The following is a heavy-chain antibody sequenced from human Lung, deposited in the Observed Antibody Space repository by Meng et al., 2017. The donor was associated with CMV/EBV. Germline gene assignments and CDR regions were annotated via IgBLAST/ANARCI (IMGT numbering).Heavy chain of an antibody. CDR2: ISWNSKKI. CDR3: VKDRMSSSWYNFDH. J-gene: IGHJ4*02. V-gene: IGHV3-9*01. D-gene: IGHD6-19*01. CDR1: GFTFDDFA. Sequence: SXRLXXAASGFTFDDFAMHWVRQGPGRGLEWVSGISWNSKKIDYADSVKGRFTISRDNAKNSVYLQMNSLRTDDTAFYFCVKDRMSSSWYNFDHWGQGTXVTVSS.